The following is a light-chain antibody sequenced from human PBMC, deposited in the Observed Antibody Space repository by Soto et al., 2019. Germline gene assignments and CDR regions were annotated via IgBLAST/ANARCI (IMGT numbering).Light chain of an antibody. Sequence: QSVLTQPASVSGSPGQSITVSCTGTSSDIGSYNYVSWYQQKPGKAPKLMIYEVSNRPSGVSDRFSGSKSGNTASLTISGLQPEDEADYYCSSFSSSSTPYVFGTGTKLTVL. CDR1: SSDIGSYNY. J-gene: IGLJ1*01. CDR3: SSFSSSSTPYV. CDR2: EVS. V-gene: IGLV2-14*01.